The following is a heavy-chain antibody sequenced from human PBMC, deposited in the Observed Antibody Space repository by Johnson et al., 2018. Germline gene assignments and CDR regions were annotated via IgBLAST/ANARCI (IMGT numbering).Heavy chain of an antibody. V-gene: IGHV3-30*18. CDR1: GFTFSSYG. J-gene: IGHJ1*01. D-gene: IGHD2-8*02. CDR3: AKVRDGGVVAPGYFQH. Sequence: QVQLVQSGGGVVQPGRSLRLSCAASGFTFSSYGMHWVRQAPGKGLEWVAVISYDGSNKYYKDSVKGRFTISRDSSKNTLYLQMNSLTAEDTAVYYRAKVRDGGVVAPGYFQHWGQGTLVTVSS. CDR2: ISYDGSNK.